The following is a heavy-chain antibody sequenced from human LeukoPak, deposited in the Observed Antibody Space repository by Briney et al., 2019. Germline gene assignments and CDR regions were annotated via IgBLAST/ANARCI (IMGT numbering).Heavy chain of an antibody. V-gene: IGHV3-30*18. CDR3: AKEGVARICDWYDS. CDR2: IAHDGNTE. J-gene: IGHJ5*01. D-gene: IGHD2-15*01. Sequence: QAGRALRLSCAASGFTFSNYGMHWVRQAPGKGLEWVAVIAHDGNTEYYSDSVTGRFTISRDNSKNTLYLQMNSLRTDDTAVYYCAKEGVARICDWYDSWGQGTLVTVSS. CDR1: GFTFSNYG.